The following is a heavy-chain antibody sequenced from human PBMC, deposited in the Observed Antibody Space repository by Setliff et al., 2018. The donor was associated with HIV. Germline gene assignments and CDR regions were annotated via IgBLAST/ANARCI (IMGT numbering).Heavy chain of an antibody. CDR3: ARGGVCTSTSCGGNYYYGMDV. CDR2: IIPILGMS. V-gene: IGHV1-69*10. CDR1: GGTFSIYA. Sequence: ASVKVSCKASGGTFSIYAISWVRQAPGQGLEWMGGIIPILGMSIYAQKFQGRVTITADESTSTAYMELSSLRSDDTAVCYCARGGVCTSTSCGGNYYYGMDVWGQGTTVTVSS. J-gene: IGHJ6*02. D-gene: IGHD2-2*01.